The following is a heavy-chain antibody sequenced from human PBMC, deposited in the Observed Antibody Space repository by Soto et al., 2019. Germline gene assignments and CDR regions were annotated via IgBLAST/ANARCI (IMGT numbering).Heavy chain of an antibody. CDR2: IIPIFGTA. D-gene: IGHD6-19*01. CDR3: ARPSPPYSSGPFDI. CDR1: GGTFSSYA. V-gene: IGHV1-69*13. J-gene: IGHJ3*02. Sequence: SVKVSCKASGGTFSSYAISWVRQAPGQGLEWMGGIIPIFGTANYAQKFQGRVTITADESTSTAYMELSSLRSEDTAVYYCARPSPPYSSGPFDIWGQGTMVTVS.